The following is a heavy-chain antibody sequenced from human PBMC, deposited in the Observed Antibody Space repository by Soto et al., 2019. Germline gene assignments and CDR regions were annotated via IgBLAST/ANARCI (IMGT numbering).Heavy chain of an antibody. V-gene: IGHV4-4*02. Sequence: SETLSLTCAVSGVSISSGNWWTWGRQSPQRGLEYIGEIFHDGTANYYPSFERRVAISVDTSKNQFSLKLTSVTAADTAIYFCARLVYDTRLNYMYFDFWGQGTMVTVYS. J-gene: IGHJ4*02. CDR3: ARLVYDTRLNYMYFDF. D-gene: IGHD3-10*01. CDR1: GVSISSGNW. CDR2: IFHDGTA.